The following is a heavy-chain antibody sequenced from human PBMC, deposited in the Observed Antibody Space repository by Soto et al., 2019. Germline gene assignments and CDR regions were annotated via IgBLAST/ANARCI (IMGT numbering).Heavy chain of an antibody. Sequence: QVQLQESGPGLVKPSGTLSLTCAVSGGSISSSNWWSWVRQPPGKGLEWIGEIYHSGSTNYNPSLKSRVTISVDKSENQFALKLSSVTAADTAVYYCARDVLGGYYYYGMDVWGQGTTVTDSS. V-gene: IGHV4-4*02. D-gene: IGHD3-16*01. J-gene: IGHJ6*02. CDR1: GGSISSSNW. CDR2: IYHSGST. CDR3: ARDVLGGYYYYGMDV.